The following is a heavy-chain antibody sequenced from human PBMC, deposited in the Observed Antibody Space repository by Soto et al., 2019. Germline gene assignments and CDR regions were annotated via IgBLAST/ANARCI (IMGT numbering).Heavy chain of an antibody. CDR3: SKEGTALVYGMDV. D-gene: IGHD5-18*01. V-gene: IGHV3-30*18. Sequence: LRLSCAASGVTFSSYGMHWVRQAPGKGLEWVAVISYDGSNKYYADSGKGRFTISRDNSKNTLYLQMNILRADDTAVYYCSKEGTALVYGMDVWGQGTTVTVSS. CDR1: GVTFSSYG. J-gene: IGHJ6*02. CDR2: ISYDGSNK.